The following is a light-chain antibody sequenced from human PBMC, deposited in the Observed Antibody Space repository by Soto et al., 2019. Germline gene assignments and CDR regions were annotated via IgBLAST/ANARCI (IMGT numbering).Light chain of an antibody. J-gene: IGKJ5*01. CDR2: LGC. CDR1: QSLLHSNGYNY. V-gene: IGKV2-28*01. CDR3: MQALQTIT. Sequence: DIVMTQSPLSLPVTPGEPASISCRSSQSLLHSNGYNYLDWYLQKPGQSPQLLIYLGCNRASGVPDRFSGSGSGTDFTLKISRVEAEDVGVYYCMQALQTITFGQGTRLEIK.